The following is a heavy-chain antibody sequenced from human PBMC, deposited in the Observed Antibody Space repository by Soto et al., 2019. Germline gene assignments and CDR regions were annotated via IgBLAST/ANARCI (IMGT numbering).Heavy chain of an antibody. CDR2: IYYSGST. Sequence: NPSETLSLTCTVSGCSISSRHYYWSWIRQPPGKSLEWIGYIYYSGSTYYNPSLKSRVTISVDTSKNQFSLKLSSVTAADTAVYYCARDEAAADTYYYYGMDVWGQGTTVTVSS. CDR1: GCSISSRHYY. V-gene: IGHV4-30-4*01. CDR3: ARDEAAADTYYYYGMDV. J-gene: IGHJ6*02. D-gene: IGHD6-13*01.